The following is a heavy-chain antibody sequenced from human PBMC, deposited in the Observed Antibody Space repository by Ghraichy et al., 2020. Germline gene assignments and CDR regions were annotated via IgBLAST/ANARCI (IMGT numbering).Heavy chain of an antibody. Sequence: SETLSLTCTVSGGSISGSSYYWGWIRQPPGKVLEWIGSIYYSGSTYYNPSLKSRVTISVDTSKNQFSLKLSSVTAADRSVYYCVRLAYYDFWSGLSGYFMDVWGKGTTVTVSS. V-gene: IGHV4-39*01. CDR1: GGSISGSSYY. CDR3: VRLAYYDFWSGLSGYFMDV. CDR2: IYYSGST. J-gene: IGHJ6*03. D-gene: IGHD3-3*01.